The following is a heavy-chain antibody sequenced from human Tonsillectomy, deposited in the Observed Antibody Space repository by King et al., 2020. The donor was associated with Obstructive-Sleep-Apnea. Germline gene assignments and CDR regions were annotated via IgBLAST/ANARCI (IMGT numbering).Heavy chain of an antibody. CDR3: ARGYGSGSFYDDY. V-gene: IGHV4-34*01. CDR2: INHGGIT. Sequence: VQLQQWGAGLLKPSETLSLTCAVYGGSFNGYYWSWIRQPPGKGLEWIGEINHGGITNCNPSLMSRVTISVDTSINQFSLKLSSVTAADTAVYYCARGYGSGSFYDDYWGQGTLVTVSS. CDR1: GGSFNGYY. J-gene: IGHJ4*02. D-gene: IGHD3-10*01.